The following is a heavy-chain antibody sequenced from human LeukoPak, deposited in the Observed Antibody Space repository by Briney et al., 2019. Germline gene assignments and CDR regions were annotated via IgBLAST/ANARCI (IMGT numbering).Heavy chain of an antibody. Sequence: PGGSLRLSCAASGFTFSDYYMSWIRQAPGKGLEWVSYISSSGSTIYYADSVKGRFTISRDNAKNSLYLQMNSLRAEDTAVYYCARDDIVVKTAAGNDYWGQGTLVTVSS. J-gene: IGHJ4*02. CDR3: ARDDIVVKTAAGNDY. CDR1: GFTFSDYY. D-gene: IGHD2-2*01. V-gene: IGHV3-11*04. CDR2: ISSSGSTI.